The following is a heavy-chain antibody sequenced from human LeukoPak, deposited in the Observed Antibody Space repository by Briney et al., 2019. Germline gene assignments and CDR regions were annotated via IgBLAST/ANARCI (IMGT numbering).Heavy chain of an antibody. CDR2: TYYRSKWYN. Sequence: SQTLSLTCAISGDSVSSNSAAWNWIRQSPSRGLEWLGRTYYRSKWYNDYAVSVKSRITINPDTSKNQFSLQLNSVTPEDTAVYYCARDREDCSSTSCYHYYYYYMDVWGKGTTVTVSS. CDR1: GDSVSSNSAA. CDR3: ARDREDCSSTSCYHYYYYYMDV. J-gene: IGHJ6*03. D-gene: IGHD2-2*01. V-gene: IGHV6-1*01.